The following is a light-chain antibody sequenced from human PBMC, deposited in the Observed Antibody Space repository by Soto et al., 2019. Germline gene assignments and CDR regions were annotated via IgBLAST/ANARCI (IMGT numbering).Light chain of an antibody. CDR3: TSYTSSSTYV. CDR2: NVS. CDR1: SSDVGSYNS. Sequence: QSVLTQPASVSGSPGQSITISCTGTSSDVGSYNSVSWYQHHPGKAPKLMIYNVSNRPSGVSSRFSGSKSGNTASLTISGLQAEDEADYYCTSYTSSSTYVFGTGTKVTVL. V-gene: IGLV2-14*03. J-gene: IGLJ1*01.